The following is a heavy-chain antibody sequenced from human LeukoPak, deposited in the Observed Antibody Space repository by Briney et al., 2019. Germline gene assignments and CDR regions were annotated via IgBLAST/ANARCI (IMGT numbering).Heavy chain of an antibody. CDR3: ARQPRYCSSTSCYRWFDP. D-gene: IGHD2-2*01. Sequence: GESLKISCKGSGYSFTSYWIGWVRQMPGKGLEWMGIIYPGDSDTRYSPSFQGQVTISADKSISTAYLQWSSLKASDTAMYYWARQPRYCSSTSCYRWFDPWGQGTLVTVSS. J-gene: IGHJ5*02. V-gene: IGHV5-51*01. CDR1: GYSFTSYW. CDR2: IYPGDSDT.